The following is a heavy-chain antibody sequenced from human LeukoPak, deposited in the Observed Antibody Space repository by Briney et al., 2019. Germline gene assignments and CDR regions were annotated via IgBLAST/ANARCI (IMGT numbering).Heavy chain of an antibody. CDR3: ARATAYYDFWSGYRETNYYYYYMDV. D-gene: IGHD3-3*01. Sequence: SETLSLTCTVSGGSISSGSYYWSWIRQPAGKGPEWIGRIYTSGSTNYNPSLKSRVTISVDTSKNQFSLKLSSVTAADTAVYYCARATAYYDFWSGYRETNYYYYYMDVWGKGTTVTVSS. V-gene: IGHV4-61*02. CDR2: IYTSGST. J-gene: IGHJ6*03. CDR1: GGSISSGSYY.